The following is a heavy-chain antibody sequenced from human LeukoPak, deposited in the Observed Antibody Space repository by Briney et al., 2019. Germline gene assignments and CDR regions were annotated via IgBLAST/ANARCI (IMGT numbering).Heavy chain of an antibody. V-gene: IGHV4-39*01. J-gene: IGHJ4*02. CDR3: ARCSMVRGVMGPFDY. Sequence: SETLSLTCTVSGGSISSSSYYWGWIRQPPGKGLEWIGSIYYSGSTYYNPSLKSRVTISVDTSKNQFSLKLSSVTAADTAVYYCARCSMVRGVMGPFDYWGQGTLVTVSS. D-gene: IGHD3-10*01. CDR2: IYYSGST. CDR1: GGSISSSSYY.